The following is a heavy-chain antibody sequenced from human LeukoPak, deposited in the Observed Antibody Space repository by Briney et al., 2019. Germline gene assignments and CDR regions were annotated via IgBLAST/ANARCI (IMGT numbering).Heavy chain of an antibody. CDR3: ARDPDTAAAGTWWFDP. CDR1: GYTFTGYY. Sequence: ASVKVSRKASGYTFTGYYMHWVRQAPGQGLEWMGIINPSGGSTSYAQKFQGRVIMTRDTSTSTVYMELSSLRFEDTAVYYCARDPDTAAAGTWWFDPWGQGTLVTVSS. J-gene: IGHJ5*02. D-gene: IGHD6-13*01. V-gene: IGHV1-46*01. CDR2: INPSGGST.